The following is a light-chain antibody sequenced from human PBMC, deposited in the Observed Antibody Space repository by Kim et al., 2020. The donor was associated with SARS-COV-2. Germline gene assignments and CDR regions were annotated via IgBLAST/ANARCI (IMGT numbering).Light chain of an antibody. V-gene: IGKV3-20*01. CDR3: QQYGSSPPIT. J-gene: IGKJ5*01. CDR2: GAS. Sequence: PGDRATRSCRASQSVNNNYVAWYQQKPGQAPRLLIYGASSRATGIPDRFSGSGSGTDFTLTISRLEPEDFAVYYCQQYGSSPPITFGQGTRLEIK. CDR1: QSVNNNY.